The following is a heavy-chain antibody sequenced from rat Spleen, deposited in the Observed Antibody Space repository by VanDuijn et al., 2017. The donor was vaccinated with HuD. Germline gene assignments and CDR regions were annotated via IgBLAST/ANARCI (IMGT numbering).Heavy chain of an antibody. J-gene: IGHJ3*01. D-gene: IGHD1-1*01. CDR1: GFTFSDYY. CDR3: TTGDTVVSWFAY. CDR2: INYDGDST. V-gene: IGHV5-20*01. Sequence: EEQLVAYGGDFVQPGRSLKFSCTASGFTFSDYYMAWVRQAPTKGLEWVASINYDGDSTYYRDSVKGRFTISRDNPKSSLYLQMDSLRSEDTATYYCTTGDTVVSWFAYWGQGTLVTVSS.